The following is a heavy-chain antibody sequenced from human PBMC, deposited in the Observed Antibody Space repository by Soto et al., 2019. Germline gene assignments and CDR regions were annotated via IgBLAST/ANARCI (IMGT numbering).Heavy chain of an antibody. J-gene: IGHJ6*02. D-gene: IGHD6-19*01. CDR3: ARGDSSGWTYYYYYGMDV. CDR2: IIPILGIA. Sequence: QVQLVQSGAEVKKPGSSVKVSCKASGGTFSSYTISWVRQAPGQGLEWMGRIIPILGIANYAQKFQGRVTITADKSTSTAYMELSSLRYEDTAVYYCARGDSSGWTYYYYYGMDVWGQGTTVTVSS. V-gene: IGHV1-69*02. CDR1: GGTFSSYT.